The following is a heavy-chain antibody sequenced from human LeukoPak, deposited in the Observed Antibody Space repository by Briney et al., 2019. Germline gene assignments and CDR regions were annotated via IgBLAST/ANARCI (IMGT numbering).Heavy chain of an antibody. V-gene: IGHV3-53*01. CDR1: GFTFSSHG. D-gene: IGHD4/OR15-4a*01. J-gene: IGHJ4*02. CDR2: IYSDNT. Sequence: PGGSLRLSCAASGFTFSSHGMSWVRQAPGKGLEWVSFIYSDNTHYSDSVKGRFTISRDNSKNILYLQMNSLRAEDTAVYYCARRAGAYSHPYDYWGQGTLVTVSS. CDR3: ARRAGAYSHPYDY.